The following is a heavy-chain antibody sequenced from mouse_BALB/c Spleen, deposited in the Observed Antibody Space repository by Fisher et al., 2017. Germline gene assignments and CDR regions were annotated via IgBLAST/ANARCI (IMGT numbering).Heavy chain of an antibody. Sequence: KFKGKATLTADKSSSTAYMQLSSLASEDSAVYYCAREAHYYAMDYWGQGTSVTVSS. CDR3: AREAHYYAMDY. J-gene: IGHJ4*01. V-gene: IGHV1-82*01.